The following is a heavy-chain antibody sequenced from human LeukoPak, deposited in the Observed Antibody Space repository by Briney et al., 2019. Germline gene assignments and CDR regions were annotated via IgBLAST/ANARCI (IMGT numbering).Heavy chain of an antibody. CDR2: IWYDGSNK. Sequence: GRSLRLSCAASGFTFSSYGMHWVRQAPGKGLEWVAVIWYDGSNKYYADSVKGRFTISRDNSKNTLYLQMNSLRAEDTAVYYCARAGTAMDYGGYWGQGTLVTVSS. D-gene: IGHD5-18*01. CDR1: GFTFSSYG. CDR3: ARAGTAMDYGGY. J-gene: IGHJ4*02. V-gene: IGHV3-33*01.